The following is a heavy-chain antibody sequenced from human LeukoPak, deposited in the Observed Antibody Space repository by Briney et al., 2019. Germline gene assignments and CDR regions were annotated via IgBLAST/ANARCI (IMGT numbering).Heavy chain of an antibody. CDR3: ARERAYCSSTSCYRGNYFDY. Sequence: GASVKVSCKASGGTFSSYAISWVRQAPGQGLEWMGRIIPILGIANYAQTFQGRVTITADKSTSTAYMELSSLRSEDTAVYYCARERAYCSSTSCYRGNYFDYWGQGTLVTVSS. V-gene: IGHV1-69*04. CDR2: IIPILGIA. J-gene: IGHJ4*02. D-gene: IGHD2-2*02. CDR1: GGTFSSYA.